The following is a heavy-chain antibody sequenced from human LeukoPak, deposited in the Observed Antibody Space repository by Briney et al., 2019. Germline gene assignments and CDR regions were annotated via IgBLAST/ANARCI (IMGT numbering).Heavy chain of an antibody. CDR1: GFTFSSYG. V-gene: IGHV3-30*02. D-gene: IGHD6-19*01. Sequence: GGSLRLSCAASGFTFSSYGMHWVRQAPGKGLEWVAFIRYDESNKYYADSVKGRFTISRDNSKNTLYLQMNSLRAEDTAVYYCASETRRWLVFDYWGQGTLVTVSS. J-gene: IGHJ4*02. CDR2: IRYDESNK. CDR3: ASETRRWLVFDY.